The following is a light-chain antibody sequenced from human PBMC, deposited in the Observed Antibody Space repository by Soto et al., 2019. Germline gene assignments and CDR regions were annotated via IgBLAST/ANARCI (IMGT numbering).Light chain of an antibody. V-gene: IGKV3-15*01. CDR3: QQYNNWLWT. CDR1: QSVSSN. CDR2: DAS. Sequence: EIVMTQSPATLSVSPGDRATLSCRASQSVSSNLAWYQQKPGQAPRLLIYDASTRATGVPARFSGSGSGTEFTLTISSLQSEDFAVYYCQQYNNWLWTFGQGTKVEIK. J-gene: IGKJ1*01.